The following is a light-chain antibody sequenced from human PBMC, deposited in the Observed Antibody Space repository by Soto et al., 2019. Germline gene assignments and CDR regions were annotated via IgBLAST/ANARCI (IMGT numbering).Light chain of an antibody. V-gene: IGLV2-14*01. CDR2: EVS. CDR3: CSYAGNTSGVE. J-gene: IGLJ2*01. Sequence: QSVLTQPASLSGSPGQSITISCTGTSSDVDTYKYVSWYQQHPGQAPKLMIYEVSYRPSGVSDRFSGSKSGNTASLAISGLHAEDEDDYYCCSYAGNTSGVEFGSGTQLTVL. CDR1: SSDVDTYKY.